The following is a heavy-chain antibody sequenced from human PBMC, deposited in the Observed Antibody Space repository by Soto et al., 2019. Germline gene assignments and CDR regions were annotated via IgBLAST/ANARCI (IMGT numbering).Heavy chain of an antibody. J-gene: IGHJ5*02. V-gene: IGHV4-39*01. CDR1: GGSMTTTNFY. Sequence: QLQLQESGPGLVKPSETLSLTCSVSGGSMTTTNFYWVWIRQPPGKGLEWIGSIYYSGSTYYNSSLKSRVSITVDTSKTQFSLNLYSVTAADTAVYDCARQELSSVWSLFDPWGQGTLVTVSS. CDR3: ARQELSSVWSLFDP. D-gene: IGHD6-19*01. CDR2: IYYSGST.